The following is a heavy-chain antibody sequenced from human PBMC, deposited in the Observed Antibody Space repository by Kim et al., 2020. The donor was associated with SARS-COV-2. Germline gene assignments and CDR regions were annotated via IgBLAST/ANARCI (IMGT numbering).Heavy chain of an antibody. Sequence: LKSRVTISVDTSKNQFSLKLSSVTAADTAVYYCARKIRGCGGSCYSHFDYWGQGTLVTVSS. D-gene: IGHD2-15*01. CDR3: ARKIRGCGGSCYSHFDY. J-gene: IGHJ4*02. V-gene: IGHV4-39*07.